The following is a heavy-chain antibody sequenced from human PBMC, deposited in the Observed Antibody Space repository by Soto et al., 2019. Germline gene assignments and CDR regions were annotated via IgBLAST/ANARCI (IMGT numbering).Heavy chain of an antibody. CDR3: AKDAVYNDGLWLVSD. Sequence: DVQLLESGGGLVQPGGSLRLSCVVSGFSFNYAIIWVRQAPGKGQEWVSGITGGGSTEYAASVKGRFTISRDNSKNTVHLQMNSLRAEDTVMYYCAKDAVYNDGLWLVSDWGQGTLVTVS. V-gene: IGHV3-23*01. CDR1: GFSFNYA. J-gene: IGHJ4*02. CDR2: ITGGGST. D-gene: IGHD2-21*01.